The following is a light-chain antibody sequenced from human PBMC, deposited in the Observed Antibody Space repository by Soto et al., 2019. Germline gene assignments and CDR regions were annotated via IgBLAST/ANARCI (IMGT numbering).Light chain of an antibody. J-gene: IGKJ1*01. CDR2: GAS. Sequence: EIVMTQSPPTLSVSPGDGATLARRASQSLRSNLAWYQHKPGQAPRLLIYGASTRATGIPARFSGSGSGTDFTLTISGLQSEDSAVYYCQQYGYWPRTFGQGTKVEI. V-gene: IGKV3-15*01. CDR3: QQYGYWPRT. CDR1: QSLRSN.